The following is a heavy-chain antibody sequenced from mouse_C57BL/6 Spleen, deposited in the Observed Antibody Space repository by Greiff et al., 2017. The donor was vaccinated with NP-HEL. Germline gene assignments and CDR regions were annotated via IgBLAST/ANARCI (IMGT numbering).Heavy chain of an antibody. Sequence: VKLMESGAELVKPGASVKLSCKASGYTFTEYTIHWVKQRSGQGLEWIGWFYPGSGSIKYNEKFKDKATLTADKSSSTVYMELSRLTSEDSAVYFCARHEGRGGKDWYFDVWGTGTTVTVSS. CDR2: FYPGSGSI. V-gene: IGHV1-62-2*01. CDR1: GYTFTEYT. CDR3: ARHEGRGGKDWYFDV. D-gene: IGHD2-1*01. J-gene: IGHJ1*03.